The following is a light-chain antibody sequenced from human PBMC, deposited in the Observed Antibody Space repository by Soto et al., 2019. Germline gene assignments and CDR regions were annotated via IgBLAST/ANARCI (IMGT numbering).Light chain of an antibody. CDR1: SSNIGAGYD. J-gene: IGLJ1*01. CDR2: GNS. CDR3: QSYDSSLSVRYV. Sequence: QSVLTQPPSVSGAPGQRATISCTGSSSNIGAGYDVHWYQQLPGTAPKLLIYGNSNRPSGVPDRFSGSKSGTSASLAITGLQAEDEADYYCQSYDSSLSVRYVFGTGTKVTVL. V-gene: IGLV1-40*01.